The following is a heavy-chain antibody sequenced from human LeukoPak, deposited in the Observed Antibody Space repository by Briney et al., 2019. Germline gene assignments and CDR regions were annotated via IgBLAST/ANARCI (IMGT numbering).Heavy chain of an antibody. CDR2: IYYSGST. CDR1: GGSISSGGYY. CDR3: ARDHCSSTSCYGFDY. V-gene: IGHV4-31*03. J-gene: IGHJ4*02. D-gene: IGHD2-2*01. Sequence: SQTLSLTCTVSGGSISSGGYYWSWIRQHPGKGLEWIGYIYYSGSTYYNPSLKSRVTISVDTSKNQFSLKLGSVTAADTAVYYCARDHCSSTSCYGFDYWGQGTLVTVSS.